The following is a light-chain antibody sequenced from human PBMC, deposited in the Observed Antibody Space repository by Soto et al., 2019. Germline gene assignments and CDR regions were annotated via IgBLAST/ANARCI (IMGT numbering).Light chain of an antibody. CDR1: QSVSDNH. CDR2: RAS. CDR3: QQYGSSPRFT. J-gene: IGKJ3*01. V-gene: IGKV3-20*01. Sequence: DIVLTQSPGTLSLSPGERATLSCRASQSVSDNHLAWYQQKPGQALRLLIYRASRRATDIPDRFSGSGSGTEFSLTISRLEPEDFAVYYCQQYGSSPRFTFGPGTKVDI.